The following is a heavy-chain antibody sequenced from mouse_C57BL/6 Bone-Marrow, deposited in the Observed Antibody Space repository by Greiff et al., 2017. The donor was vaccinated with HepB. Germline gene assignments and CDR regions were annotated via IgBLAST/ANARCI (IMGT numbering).Heavy chain of an antibody. CDR1: GYTFTSYW. CDR2: IYPGSGST. J-gene: IGHJ4*01. CDR3: ARNHSNWDYAMDY. V-gene: IGHV1-55*01. D-gene: IGHD2-5*01. Sequence: QVQLQQPGAELVKPGASVKMSCKASGYTFTSYWITWVKQRPGQGLEWIGDIYPGSGSTNYNEKFKSKATLTVDTSSSTAYMQLSSLTSEDAAVYYCARNHSNWDYAMDYWGQGTSGTVSS.